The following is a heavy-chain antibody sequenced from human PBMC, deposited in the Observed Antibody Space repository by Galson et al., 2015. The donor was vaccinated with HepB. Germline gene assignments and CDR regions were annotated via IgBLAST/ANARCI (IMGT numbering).Heavy chain of an antibody. J-gene: IGHJ4*02. CDR3: ARDPRYCSGGSCPIDY. V-gene: IGHV3-21*01. Sequence: SLRLSCAASGFTFSSYSMNWVRQAPGKGLEWVSSISSSSSYICYADSVKGRFTISRDNAKNSLYLQMNSLRAEDTAVYYCARDPRYCSGGSCPIDYWGQGTLVTVSS. CDR2: ISSSSSYI. D-gene: IGHD2-15*01. CDR1: GFTFSSYS.